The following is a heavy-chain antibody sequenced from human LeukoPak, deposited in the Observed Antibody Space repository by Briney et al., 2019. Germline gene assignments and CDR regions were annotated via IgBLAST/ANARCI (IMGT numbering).Heavy chain of an antibody. D-gene: IGHD3-10*01. CDR3: VLVRGDPIPLVWFDP. CDR1: GFTFSTFS. J-gene: IGHJ5*02. Sequence: PGGSLRLSCAASGFTFSTFSMHWVRQAPGKGLEWISYISSSGGTTYYADSVKGRFTISRDNSKSTLYLQMNSLRAEDTAVYYCVLVRGDPIPLVWFDPWGQGTLVTVSS. CDR2: ISSSGGTT. V-gene: IGHV3-48*01.